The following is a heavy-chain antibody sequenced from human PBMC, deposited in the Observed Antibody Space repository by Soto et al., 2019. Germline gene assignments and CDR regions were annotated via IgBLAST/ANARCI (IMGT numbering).Heavy chain of an antibody. CDR3: ARETEALDY. CDR2: IYWDDDK. Sequence: SGPTLVNPTQTLTLTCTFSGFSLTTTGVGVGWIRQPPGKALEWLALIYWDDDKRYSPSLNSRLTITKDTSKNQVVLTMTNMDPVDTATYYCARETEALDYWGQGTLVTVSS. V-gene: IGHV2-5*02. CDR1: GFSLTTTGVG. J-gene: IGHJ4*02.